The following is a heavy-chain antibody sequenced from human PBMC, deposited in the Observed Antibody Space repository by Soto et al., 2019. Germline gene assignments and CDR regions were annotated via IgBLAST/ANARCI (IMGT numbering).Heavy chain of an antibody. CDR2: IYYSGST. CDR3: ARDAAVVVAAGGFDP. J-gene: IGHJ5*02. Sequence: QLQLQESGPGLVKPSQTLSLTCTVSGGSIRSGNYFWSWIRQPPGKGLEWIGYIYYSGSTQYNPSLKSRVTISVDTSKIQFSLKLSSVTAADTAVYYCARDAAVVVAAGGFDPWGQGTLVTVSS. D-gene: IGHD2-15*01. CDR1: GGSIRSGNYF. V-gene: IGHV4-30-4*01.